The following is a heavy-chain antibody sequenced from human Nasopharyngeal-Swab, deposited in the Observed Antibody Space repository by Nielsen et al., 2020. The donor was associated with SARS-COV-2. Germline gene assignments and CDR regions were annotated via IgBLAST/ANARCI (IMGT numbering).Heavy chain of an antibody. J-gene: IGHJ4*02. Sequence: GASLNISCAASGFTFSGSAMHLVRQASGKGLEWVGRIRSKANSYATAYAASVKGRFTIPRDDSKNTAYLQMNSLKTEDTAVYYCTRLGGYDSSGYYPIDYWGQGTLVTVSS. D-gene: IGHD3-22*01. CDR3: TRLGGYDSSGYYPIDY. CDR2: IRSKANSYAT. CDR1: GFTFSGSA. V-gene: IGHV3-73*01.